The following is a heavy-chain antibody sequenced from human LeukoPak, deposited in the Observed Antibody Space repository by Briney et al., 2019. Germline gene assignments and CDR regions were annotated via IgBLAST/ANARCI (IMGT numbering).Heavy chain of an antibody. J-gene: IGHJ2*01. CDR1: GGSISTYY. CDR2: IYYRGST. Sequence: TLSLTCTVSGGSISTYYWSWIRQPPGKVLEWIGYIYYRGSTSYNPSLKSRVTILVDTSKNQFSLNLNSMTAADTAVYYCAKGGYTTGDYWYLDLWGRGTLVTVSS. CDR3: AKGGYTTGDYWYLDL. D-gene: IGHD4-17*01. V-gene: IGHV4-59*01.